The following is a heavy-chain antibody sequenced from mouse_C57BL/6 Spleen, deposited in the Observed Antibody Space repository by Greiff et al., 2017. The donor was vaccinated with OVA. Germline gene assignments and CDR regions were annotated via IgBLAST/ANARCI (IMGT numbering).Heavy chain of an antibody. CDR1: GFTFSSYA. D-gene: IGHD1-1*01. CDR2: ISSGGDYI. J-gene: IGHJ1*03. CDR3: TRDQGDYYGSSYGYFDV. V-gene: IGHV5-9-1*02. Sequence: EVKVVESGEGLVKPGGSLKLSCAASGFTFSSYAMSWVRQTPEKRLEWVAYISSGGDYIYYADTVKGRFTISRDNARNTLYLQMSSLKSEDTAMYYCTRDQGDYYGSSYGYFDVWGTGTTVTVSS.